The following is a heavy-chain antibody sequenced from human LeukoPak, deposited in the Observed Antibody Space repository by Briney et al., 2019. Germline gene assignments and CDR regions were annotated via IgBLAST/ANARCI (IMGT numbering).Heavy chain of an antibody. J-gene: IGHJ6*02. Sequence: ASVKVSCKASGYTFTGYYMHWVRQAPGQGLEWMGWINPNSGGTNYAQKFQGRVTMTRDTSISTAYMELSRLRSDDTAVYYCARAHGSGYYYYGMDVWGQGTTVTVSS. D-gene: IGHD6-25*01. V-gene: IGHV1-2*02. CDR2: INPNSGGT. CDR3: ARAHGSGYYYYGMDV. CDR1: GYTFTGYY.